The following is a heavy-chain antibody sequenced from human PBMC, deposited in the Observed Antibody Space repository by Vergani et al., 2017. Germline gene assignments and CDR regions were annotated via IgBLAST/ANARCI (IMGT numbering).Heavy chain of an antibody. D-gene: IGHD6-19*01. CDR2: ISGSGGST. V-gene: IGHV3-23*01. Sequence: EVQLLESGGGLVQPGGSLRLSCAASGFTFSSYAMSWVRQAPGKGLEWVSAISGSGGSTYSADSVKGRFTISRDNSKNTLYLQMNSLRAEDTAVYYCAKDPRRLRYSSGWYVGYWGQGTLVTVSS. CDR3: AKDPRRLRYSSGWYVGY. J-gene: IGHJ4*02. CDR1: GFTFSSYA.